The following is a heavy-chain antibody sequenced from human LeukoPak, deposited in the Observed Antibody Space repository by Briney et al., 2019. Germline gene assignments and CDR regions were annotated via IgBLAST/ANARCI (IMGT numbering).Heavy chain of an antibody. CDR1: GFTFSSYS. D-gene: IGHD4-11*01. J-gene: IGHJ4*02. CDR3: AAGVTTHDY. CDR2: ISSSSSTI. V-gene: IGHV3-48*01. Sequence: GGSLRLSCAASGFTFSSYSMNWVRQAPGKGLEWVSYISSSSSTIYYADSVKGRFTISRDNAKNSLYLQMNSLRAEDTAVYYCAAGVTTHDYWGQGTLVTVSS.